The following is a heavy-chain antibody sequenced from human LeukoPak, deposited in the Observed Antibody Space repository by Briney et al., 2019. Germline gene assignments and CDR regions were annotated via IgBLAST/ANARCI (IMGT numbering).Heavy chain of an antibody. CDR3: ARFIGVVVAATRAYYFDY. CDR1: GFTFSSYA. V-gene: IGHV3-30-3*01. Sequence: RGSLRLSCAASGFTFSSYAMHWVRQAPGKGLEWVAVISYDGGNKYYADSVKGRFTISRDNSKNTLYLQMNSLRAEETAVYYCARFIGVVVAATRAYYFDYWGQGTLVTVSS. D-gene: IGHD2-15*01. CDR2: ISYDGGNK. J-gene: IGHJ4*02.